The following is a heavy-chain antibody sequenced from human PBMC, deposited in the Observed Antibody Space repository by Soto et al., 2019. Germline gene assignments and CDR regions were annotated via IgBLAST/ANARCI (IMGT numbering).Heavy chain of an antibody. V-gene: IGHV1-69*01. CDR1: GGTFSSYA. J-gene: IGHJ6*02. CDR3: ARGGVAWSGYSSYYYGMDV. Sequence: QVQLVQSGAEVKKPGSSVKVSCKASGGTFSSYAISWVRQAPGQGLEWMGGIIPIFGTANYAQKFQGRVTITADESTSTAYMELSSLRSEDTAVYYCARGGVAWSGYSSYYYGMDVGGQMTTVTVSS. CDR2: IIPIFGTA. D-gene: IGHD3-3*01.